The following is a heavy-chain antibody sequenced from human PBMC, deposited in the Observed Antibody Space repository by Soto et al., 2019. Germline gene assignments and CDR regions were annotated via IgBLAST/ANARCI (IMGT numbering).Heavy chain of an antibody. CDR1: GFTFRNYA. V-gene: IGHV3-30-3*01. D-gene: IGHD2-8*01. J-gene: IGHJ4*02. CDR2: ISSDGNNK. CDR3: ARDDGPLHY. Sequence: GGSLRLSCAASGFTFRNYAINWVRQAPGKGLEWVALISSDGNNKYYANSVKGRFTVSRDNSKNTLSLQMNSLTTEDTAVYYCARDDGPLHYWGQGSLVTVSS.